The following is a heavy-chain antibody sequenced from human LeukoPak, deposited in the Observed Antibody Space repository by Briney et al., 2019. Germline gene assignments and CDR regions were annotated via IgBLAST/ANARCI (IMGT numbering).Heavy chain of an antibody. J-gene: IGHJ4*02. CDR2: ISNNGGYT. D-gene: IGHD5-24*01. CDR3: ARDKDGYNFLDY. V-gene: IGHV3-23*01. Sequence: PGGSLRLSCAASGFTFSSSAMSWVRQAPGKGLEWVSAISNNGGYTYYADSVKGRFTISRDNSKNTLYLQMNSLRAEDTAVYYCARDKDGYNFLDYWGQGTLVTVSS. CDR1: GFTFSSSA.